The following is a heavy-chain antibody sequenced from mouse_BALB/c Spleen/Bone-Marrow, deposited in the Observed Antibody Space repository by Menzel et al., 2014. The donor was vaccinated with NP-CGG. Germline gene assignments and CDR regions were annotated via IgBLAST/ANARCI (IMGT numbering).Heavy chain of an antibody. Sequence: VQLQQSGAELMKPGASVKISCKATGYTFSSYWVEWVEQRPGHGLEWIGEILPGSGSTNYNEKFKGKASFTAVTFSNTAYMQLSSLTSEDSAVYYCARCYRYDYWGLGTTPTISP. CDR2: ILPGSGST. D-gene: IGHD2-14*01. CDR3: ARCYRYDY. CDR1: GYTFSSYW. J-gene: IGHJ2*01. V-gene: IGHV1-9*01.